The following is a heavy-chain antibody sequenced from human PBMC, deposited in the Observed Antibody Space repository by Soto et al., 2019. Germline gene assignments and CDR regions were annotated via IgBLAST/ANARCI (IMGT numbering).Heavy chain of an antibody. CDR3: ENWWNTPDYYYYYYGMDV. CDR2: ISGSGRTT. CDR1: GFTFSSYA. J-gene: IGHJ6*02. V-gene: IGHV3-23*01. Sequence: EVQLLESGGGLVQPGGSLRLSCAASGFTFSSYAMSWVRQAPGKGLEWVSAISGSGRTTYYADSVKGRFTISRDNHKNTLYLQKNSLRAKDTAVYYGENWWNTPDYYYYYYGMDVWGQGTTVTVSS. D-gene: IGHD2-8*02.